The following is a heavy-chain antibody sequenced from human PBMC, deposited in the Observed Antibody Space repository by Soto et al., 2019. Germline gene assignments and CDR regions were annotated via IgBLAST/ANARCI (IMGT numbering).Heavy chain of an antibody. CDR1: GFTFTRYS. Sequence: EVQLVESGGGLVKPGGSLRLSCAASGFTFTRYSMNWVRQAPGKGLEWVSSISSTTNYIYYGDSMKGRLTISRDNGKNSLYLEIHSLRADDTAVYYCARESEDLTSNFDYVGQGTLYTVSS. J-gene: IGHJ4*02. CDR2: ISSTTNYI. CDR3: ARESEDLTSNFDY. V-gene: IGHV3-21*06.